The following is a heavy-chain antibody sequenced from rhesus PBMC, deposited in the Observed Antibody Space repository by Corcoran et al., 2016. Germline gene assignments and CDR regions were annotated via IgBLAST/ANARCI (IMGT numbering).Heavy chain of an antibody. V-gene: IGHV4S9*01. CDR1: CGAIRDSYY. J-gene: IGHJ4*01. D-gene: IGHD6-25*01. Sequence: QVQLQESGPGLVKPSETLSLTCAVPCGAIRDSYYWNWIRHPPGKGLEWIGNIYGNSASTYYNPSLKSRVTISKDTSKNQFFLKLSSVTAADTAVYYCARVGGSWRGFDYWGQGVLVTVSS. CDR2: IYGNSAST. CDR3: ARVGGSWRGFDY.